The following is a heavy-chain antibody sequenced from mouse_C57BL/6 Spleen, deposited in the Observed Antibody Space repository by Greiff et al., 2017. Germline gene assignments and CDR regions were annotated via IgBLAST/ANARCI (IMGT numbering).Heavy chain of an antibody. CDR1: GYTFTDYY. Sequence: VQLQQSGPELVKPGASVKISCKASGYTFTDYYMNWVKQSHGKSLEWIGDINPNNGGTSYNQKFKGKATLTVDKSSSTAYMELRSLTSEDSAVYYCARGGIITPSYFDYWGQGTTLTVSS. J-gene: IGHJ2*01. V-gene: IGHV1-26*01. D-gene: IGHD1-1*01. CDR2: INPNNGGT. CDR3: ARGGIITPSYFDY.